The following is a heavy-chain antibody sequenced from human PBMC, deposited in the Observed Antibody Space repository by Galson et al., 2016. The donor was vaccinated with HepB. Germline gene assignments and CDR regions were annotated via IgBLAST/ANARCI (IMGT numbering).Heavy chain of an antibody. D-gene: IGHD3-3*01. CDR1: GLSFSDYY. J-gene: IGHJ4*02. Sequence: SLRLSCAASGLSFSDYYMSWIRQAPGKGLEWVAYISRRGDMMYYADSVKGRFTINRDNARTSLYLQMPSLRADDTALYYCATSRAVRSGYVGAFDSWGQGTVVTVSS. CDR2: ISRRGDMM. V-gene: IGHV3-11*01. CDR3: ATSRAVRSGYVGAFDS.